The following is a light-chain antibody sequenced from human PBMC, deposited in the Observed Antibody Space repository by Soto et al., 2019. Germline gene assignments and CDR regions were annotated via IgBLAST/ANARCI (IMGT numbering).Light chain of an antibody. CDR1: QVIRND. J-gene: IGKJ1*01. CDR2: GAS. Sequence: AIQMTQSPSSPSASVGDRVTITCRASQVIRNDLGWYQQKPGKAPKLLIYGASNLQSGVPSRFSGSGSGTDFTLTITSLQPEDFATYYCLHDHNYPWTFGQGTKVDIK. V-gene: IGKV1-6*01. CDR3: LHDHNYPWT.